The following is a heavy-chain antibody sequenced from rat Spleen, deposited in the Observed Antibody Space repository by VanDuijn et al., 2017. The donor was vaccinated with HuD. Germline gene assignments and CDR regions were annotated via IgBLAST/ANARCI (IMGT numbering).Heavy chain of an antibody. CDR1: GFTFSNYY. J-gene: IGHJ2*01. Sequence: EVQLVESGGGLVQPGRSLKLSCAASGFTFSNYYMAWVRQAPTKGLEWVASISHDGDNAYYRDSVRGRFTVSRDNAKSTVYLQMDSLRSEDTATYYCTRCFDLWGQGVMVTVSS. CDR2: ISHDGDNA. V-gene: IGHV5-25*01. CDR3: TRCFDL.